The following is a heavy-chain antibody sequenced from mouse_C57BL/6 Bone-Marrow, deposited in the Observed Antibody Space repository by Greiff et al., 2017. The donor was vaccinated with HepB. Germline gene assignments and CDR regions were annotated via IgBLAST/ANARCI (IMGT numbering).Heavy chain of an antibody. D-gene: IGHD2-3*01. CDR2: ISYDGSN. CDR3: ARVRWLPFAY. J-gene: IGHJ3*01. Sequence: EVQLVESGPGLVKPSQSLSLTCSVTGYSITSGYYWNWIRQFPGNKLEWMGYISYDGSNNYNPSLKNRISITRDTSKNQFFLKLNSVTTEDTATYYCARVRWLPFAYWGQGTLVTVSA. V-gene: IGHV3-6*01. CDR1: GYSITSGYY.